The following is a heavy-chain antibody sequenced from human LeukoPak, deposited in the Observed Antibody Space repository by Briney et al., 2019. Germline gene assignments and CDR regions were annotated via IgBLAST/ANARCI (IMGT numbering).Heavy chain of an antibody. CDR2: IKQDGSAI. V-gene: IGHV3-7*01. CDR1: GFTFSNYW. D-gene: IGHD4-23*01. Sequence: GGSLRPSFAASGFTFSNYWMSCVRQAPGKGLEWVGNIKQDGSAIYYGDSVKGRFSISRDNAQNSLYLQMNSLRVEDTAGYYCARDRGGHDWGQGTLVTVSS. J-gene: IGHJ4*02. CDR3: ARDRGGHD.